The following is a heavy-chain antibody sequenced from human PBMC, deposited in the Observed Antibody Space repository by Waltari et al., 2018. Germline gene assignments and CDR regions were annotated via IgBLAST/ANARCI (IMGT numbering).Heavy chain of an antibody. CDR1: GGPISSYY. J-gene: IGHJ4*02. CDR2: IYYSGST. V-gene: IGHV4-59*01. Sequence: QVQLQESGPGLVKPSETLSLTCTVSGGPISSYYWSWIRQPPGKGLEWIGYIYYSGSTNYNPSLKSRVTISVDTSKNQFSLKLSSVTAADTAVYYCARWPRLSIAAAGFDYWGQGTLVTVSS. D-gene: IGHD6-13*01. CDR3: ARWPRLSIAAAGFDY.